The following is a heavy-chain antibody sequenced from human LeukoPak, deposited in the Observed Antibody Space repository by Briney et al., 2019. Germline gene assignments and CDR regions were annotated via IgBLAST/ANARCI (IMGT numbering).Heavy chain of an antibody. CDR1: GYTLTELS. CDR3: ATWGSSLALYWFDP. CDR2: FDPEDGET. D-gene: IGHD6-6*01. J-gene: IGHJ5*02. Sequence: GASVKVSCKVSGYTLTELSMHWVRQAPGKGLEWMGGFDPEDGETIYAQKFQGRVTMTEDTSTDTAYMELSSLRSEDTAVHYCATWGSSLALYWFDPWGQGTLVTVSS. V-gene: IGHV1-24*01.